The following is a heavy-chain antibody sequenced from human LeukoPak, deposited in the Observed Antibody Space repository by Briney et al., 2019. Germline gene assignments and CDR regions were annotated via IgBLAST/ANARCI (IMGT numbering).Heavy chain of an antibody. V-gene: IGHV1-46*01. J-gene: IGHJ6*03. CDR3: ARGVGYCSSTSCYSTVQYYMDV. D-gene: IGHD2-2*01. CDR1: GYTFTSYG. Sequence: ASVKVSCKASGYTFTSYGISWVRQAPGQGLEWMGIINPSGGSTSYAQKFQGRVTMTRDTSTSTVYMELSSLRSEDTAVYYCARGVGYCSSTSCYSTVQYYMDVWGKGTTVTVSS. CDR2: INPSGGST.